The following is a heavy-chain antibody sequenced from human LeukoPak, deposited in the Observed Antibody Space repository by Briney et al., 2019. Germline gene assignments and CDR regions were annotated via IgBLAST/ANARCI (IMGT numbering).Heavy chain of an antibody. CDR1: GFTFSSYA. CDR3: AKDRGDYSNYRPYYFDY. CDR2: ISGSGGST. D-gene: IGHD4-11*01. J-gene: IGHJ4*02. V-gene: IGHV3-23*01. Sequence: GGSLRLSCAASGFTFSSYAMSWVRQAPGKGLEWVSAISGSGGSTYYADSVKGRFTISRDNSKNTLYLQMNSLRAEDTAVHYCAKDRGDYSNYRPYYFDYWGQGTLVTVSS.